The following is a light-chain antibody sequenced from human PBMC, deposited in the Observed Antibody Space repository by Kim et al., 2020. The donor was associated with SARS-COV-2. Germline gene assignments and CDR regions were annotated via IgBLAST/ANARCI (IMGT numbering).Light chain of an antibody. J-gene: IGKJ4*01. CDR2: GAS. CDR3: QQSNSFPTFT. V-gene: IGKV1-12*01. CDR1: QDINNW. Sequence: ASVGDRVTVTCRASQDINNWLAWYQQKPGKAPKLLIYGASTLQSGVPSRFSGSGSGTDFTLTINSLQPEDFATYFCQQSNSFPTFTFGGGTKVEI.